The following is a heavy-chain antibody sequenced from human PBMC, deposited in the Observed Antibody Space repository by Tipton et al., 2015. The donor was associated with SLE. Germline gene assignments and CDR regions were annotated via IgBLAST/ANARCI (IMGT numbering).Heavy chain of an antibody. J-gene: IGHJ3*02. CDR2: ISSSSSTI. Sequence: SLRLSCAASGFTFSSYSMNWVRQAPGKGLEWVSYISSSSSTIYYADSVKGRFTISRDNAKNSLYLQMNSLRAEDTALYYCAREAYYDFWSGFWDEAFDIWGQGTMVTVSS. D-gene: IGHD3-3*01. CDR1: GFTFSSYS. V-gene: IGHV3-48*04. CDR3: AREAYYDFWSGFWDEAFDI.